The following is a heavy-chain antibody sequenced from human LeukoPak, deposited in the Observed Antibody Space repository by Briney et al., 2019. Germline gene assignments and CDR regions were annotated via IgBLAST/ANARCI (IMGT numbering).Heavy chain of an antibody. D-gene: IGHD2-15*01. CDR3: ARRRHCTSGSCADFDY. V-gene: IGHV5-51*01. CDR1: GYSFANYW. J-gene: IGHJ4*02. CDR2: IYPGDSDT. Sequence: GESLRISCKGSGYSFANYWIGWVRQMPGKGLEWMGTIYPGDSDTRYSPSFQGQVTISADKSITTAYLQWSSLKASDTAMYYCARRRHCTSGSCADFDYWGQGTLVTVSS.